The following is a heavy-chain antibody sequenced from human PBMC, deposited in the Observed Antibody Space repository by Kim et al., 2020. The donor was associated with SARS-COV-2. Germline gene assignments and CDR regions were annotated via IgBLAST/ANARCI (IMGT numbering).Heavy chain of an antibody. V-gene: IGHV3-23*01. J-gene: IGHJ6*02. D-gene: IGHD6-13*01. Sequence: ADSVKGRFTISRDNSKTTLYLQMNSLRAEDTAVYYCARAAGPLRYYGMDVWGQGTTVTVSS. CDR3: ARAAGPLRYYGMDV.